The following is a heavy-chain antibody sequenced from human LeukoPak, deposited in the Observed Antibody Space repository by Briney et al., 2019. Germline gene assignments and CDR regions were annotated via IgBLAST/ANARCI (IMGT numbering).Heavy chain of an antibody. D-gene: IGHD2-2*02. J-gene: IGHJ4*02. CDR3: ARHARDCSSTSCYMIDY. CDR2: IYHSGST. Sequence: PSETLSLTCAVSGYSISSGYYWGWIRPPPGKGLEWIGSIYHSGSTYYNPSLKSRVTISVDTSKNQFSLKLSSVTAADTAVYYCARHARDCSSTSCYMIDYWGQGTLVTVSS. V-gene: IGHV4-38-2*01. CDR1: GYSISSGYY.